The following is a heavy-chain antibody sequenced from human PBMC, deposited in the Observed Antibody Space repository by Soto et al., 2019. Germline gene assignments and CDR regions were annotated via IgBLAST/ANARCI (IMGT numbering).Heavy chain of an antibody. V-gene: IGHV4-31*03. D-gene: IGHD3-22*01. CDR2: IYYSGST. CDR3: ATIQYDSSGYYNPPPGAFDI. CDR1: GGSISSGGYY. Sequence: SETLSLPCTVSGGSISSGGYYWSWIRQHPGKGLEWIGYIYYSGSTYYNPSLKSRVTISVDKSKNQFSLKLSSVTAADTAVYYCATIQYDSSGYYNPPPGAFDIWGQGTMVTVSS. J-gene: IGHJ3*02.